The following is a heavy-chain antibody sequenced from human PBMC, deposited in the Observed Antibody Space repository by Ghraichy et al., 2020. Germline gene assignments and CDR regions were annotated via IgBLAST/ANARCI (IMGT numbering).Heavy chain of an antibody. V-gene: IGHV3-33*01. J-gene: IGHJ3*02. Sequence: GGSLRLSCAASGFTFSSYGMHWVRQAPGKGLEWVAVIWYDGSNKYYADSVKGRFTISRDNSKNTLYLQMNSLRAEDTAVYYCARVSSSGWYDAFDIWGQGTMVTVSS. D-gene: IGHD6-19*01. CDR3: ARVSSSGWYDAFDI. CDR2: IWYDGSNK. CDR1: GFTFSSYG.